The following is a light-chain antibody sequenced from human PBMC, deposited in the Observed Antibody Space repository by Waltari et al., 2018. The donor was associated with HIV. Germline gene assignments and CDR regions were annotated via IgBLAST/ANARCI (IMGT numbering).Light chain of an antibody. J-gene: IGLJ3*02. CDR2: RNN. CDR1: SSNIGSNY. Sequence: QSVLTQPPSASGTPGQRVTISCSGSSSNIGSNYVFWYQQLPGTAPKLVIYRNNQRPSGVPARFSVSKSGTSASPAISGLRSEDEADYYCAAWYDSLRGLVFGGGTKLTVL. V-gene: IGLV1-47*01. CDR3: AAWYDSLRGLV.